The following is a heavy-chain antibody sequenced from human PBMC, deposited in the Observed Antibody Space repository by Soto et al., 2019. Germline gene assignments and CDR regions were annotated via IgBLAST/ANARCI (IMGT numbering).Heavy chain of an antibody. V-gene: IGHV4-4*02. Sequence: QVQLQQSGPGLVKPSETLSLTCDVSGASINSRNWWSWVRQPPGRGLEWIGEIFPSGTTNYNPSLKSRVTISRDTSRNQFSLRLDSVTAADTALYYCAKQTLSYTWDVWGQGTTVTVSS. CDR2: IFPSGTT. CDR1: GASINSRNW. D-gene: IGHD4-4*01. CDR3: AKQTLSYTWDV. J-gene: IGHJ6*02.